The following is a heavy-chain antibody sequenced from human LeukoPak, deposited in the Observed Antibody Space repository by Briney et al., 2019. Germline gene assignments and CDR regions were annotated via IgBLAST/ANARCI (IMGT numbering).Heavy chain of an antibody. J-gene: IGHJ4*02. CDR1: GYAFTSYH. CDR2: IIPSSGST. Sequence: ASVKVSCKASGYAFTSYHIHWMRQAPGQGLGWMGIIIPSSGSTAYAQKFQGRVTMTRDTSTSTVYMELSSLTSDDTAVYFCARSDYNDYRGLGFWGQGTLVTVSS. D-gene: IGHD4-11*01. V-gene: IGHV1-46*01. CDR3: ARSDYNDYRGLGF.